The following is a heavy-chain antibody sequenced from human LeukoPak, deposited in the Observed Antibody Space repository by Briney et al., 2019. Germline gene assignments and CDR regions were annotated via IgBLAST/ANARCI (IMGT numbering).Heavy chain of an antibody. D-gene: IGHD3-10*01. J-gene: IGHJ6*03. CDR1: GFTFSSYE. V-gene: IGHV3-48*03. Sequence: GGSLRLSCAAPGFTFSSYEMNWVRQAPGKGLEWVSYISSSGSTIYYADSVKGRFTISRDNAKNSLYLQMNSLRAEDTAVYYCARDGEYGSGSPSYMDVWGKGTTVTVSS. CDR3: ARDGEYGSGSPSYMDV. CDR2: ISSSGSTI.